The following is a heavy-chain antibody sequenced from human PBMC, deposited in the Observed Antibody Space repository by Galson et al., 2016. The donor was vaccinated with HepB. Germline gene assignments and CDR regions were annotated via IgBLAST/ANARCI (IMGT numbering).Heavy chain of an antibody. CDR3: ARDVSPTAATYYDAFDI. Sequence: SLRLSCAASGFTFSNYWMTWVRQAPGKGLEWVANIRRDGSPQHYVDSVKGRFTISRYNAKNSLYLEMNSLRAEDTAVYYCARDVSPTAATYYDAFDIWGQGTMVTVSS. CDR2: IRRDGSPQ. V-gene: IGHV3-7*03. CDR1: GFTFSNYW. J-gene: IGHJ3*02. D-gene: IGHD6-13*01.